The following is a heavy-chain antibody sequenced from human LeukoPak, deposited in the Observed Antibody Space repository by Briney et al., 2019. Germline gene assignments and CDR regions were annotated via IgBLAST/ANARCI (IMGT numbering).Heavy chain of an antibody. V-gene: IGHV4-59*01. CDR3: ARGYSSGRIDS. CDR2: IYYSGST. D-gene: IGHD6-19*01. CDR1: GGSISHYY. Sequence: KPSETLSLTCTVSGGSISHYYWTWIRQPPGRGLEWIGYIYYSGSTNYNPSLKSRVTISVDTPKNQFSLKLSSVTAADTAVYHCARGYSSGRIDSWGQGTLVTVSS. J-gene: IGHJ4*02.